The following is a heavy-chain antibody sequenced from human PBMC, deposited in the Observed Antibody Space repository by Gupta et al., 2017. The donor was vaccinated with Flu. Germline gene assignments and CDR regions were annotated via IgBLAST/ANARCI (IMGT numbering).Heavy chain of an antibody. Sequence: QVQLVQSGAEVKTPGASVKVSCKASGYSFINYAVHWVRPAPGQGLEWMGWINAANGNTKYSQKLQGRVSMTRVTSATTVYMELSSLRPEDTAVYYCARDSDKFCSIDSCYQGYWGQGTRVTVSS. J-gene: IGHJ4*02. D-gene: IGHD2-2*01. CDR2: INAANGNT. CDR3: ARDSDKFCSIDSCYQGY. V-gene: IGHV1-3*01. CDR1: GYSFINYA.